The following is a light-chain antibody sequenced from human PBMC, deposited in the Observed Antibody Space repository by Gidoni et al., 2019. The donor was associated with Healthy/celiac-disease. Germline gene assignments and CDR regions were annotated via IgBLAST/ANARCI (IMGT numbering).Light chain of an antibody. CDR2: GAS. CDR1: QSVSSN. CDR3: QQYNNWPPLYT. Sequence: EIVIPQSPSTLSVSPGERATLSCRASQSVSSNLAWYQQKPGQAPRLLIYGASTRATVIPARFSGSGSGTEFTLTISSLQSEDFAVYYGQQYNNWPPLYTFGQXTKLEIK. V-gene: IGKV3-15*01. J-gene: IGKJ2*01.